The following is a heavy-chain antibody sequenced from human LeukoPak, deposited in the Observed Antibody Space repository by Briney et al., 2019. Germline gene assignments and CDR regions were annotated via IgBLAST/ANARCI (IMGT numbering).Heavy chain of an antibody. J-gene: IGHJ4*02. CDR3: ASSSAPAGY. CDR1: GFTFSGYE. V-gene: IGHV3-21*01. D-gene: IGHD3-22*01. CDR2: ISSSSSYI. Sequence: GGSLRLSCTASGFTFSGYEMSWVRQAPGKGLEWVSSISSSSSYIYYADSVKGRFTISRDNAKNSLYLQMNSLRAEDTAVYYCASSSAPAGYWGQGTLVTVSS.